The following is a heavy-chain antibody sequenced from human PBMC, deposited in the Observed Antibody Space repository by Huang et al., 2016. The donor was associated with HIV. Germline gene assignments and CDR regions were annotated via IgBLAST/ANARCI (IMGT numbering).Heavy chain of an antibody. Sequence: QVQLVASGGGLVKPGGSLRLSCAASGFTFSAYYMSWIRQGAGKGRGWVSYSSSSGSTIDYADSVKGRFTISRDNAKNSLYLQMNSLRAEDTAVYYCARDHSYGWFDYWGQGTLFTVSS. CDR1: GFTFSAYY. CDR2: SSSSGSTI. D-gene: IGHD5-18*01. J-gene: IGHJ4*02. V-gene: IGHV3-11*01. CDR3: ARDHSYGWFDY.